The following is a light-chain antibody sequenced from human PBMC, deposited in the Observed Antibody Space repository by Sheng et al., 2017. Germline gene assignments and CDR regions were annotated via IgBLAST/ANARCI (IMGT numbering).Light chain of an antibody. CDR3: QQYNSLYT. Sequence: EIVLTQSPGTLSLSPGERATLSCRASQSVSSSYLAWYQQKPGQAPRLLIYGASSRATGIPDRFSGSGSGTDFTLTISRLEPEDFATYYCQQYNSLYTFGQGTKLEI. J-gene: IGKJ2*01. CDR1: QSVSSSY. CDR2: GAS. V-gene: IGKV3-20*01.